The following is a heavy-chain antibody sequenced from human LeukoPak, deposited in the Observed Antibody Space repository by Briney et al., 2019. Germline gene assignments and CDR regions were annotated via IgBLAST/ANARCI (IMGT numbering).Heavy chain of an antibody. D-gene: IGHD6-13*01. CDR1: GFTFTSYC. Sequence: QSGGSQRLSCAASGFTFTSYCMNWVRQAPGEGRECVSYIRGGSSTIYYADSVNGRLTISRDNAKNSLYMQMNSLRAEGTAVYYCARDSVRVLGIAAAVPFDYWGQGTLVTVSS. V-gene: IGHV3-48*01. CDR3: ARDSVRVLGIAAAVPFDY. CDR2: IRGGSSTI. J-gene: IGHJ4*02.